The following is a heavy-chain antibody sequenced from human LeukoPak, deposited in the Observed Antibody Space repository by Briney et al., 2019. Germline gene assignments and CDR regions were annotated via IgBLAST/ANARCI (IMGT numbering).Heavy chain of an antibody. Sequence: PGGSLRLSCAASGFTFSTYAMNWVRQSPGKGLEWISSISGSGSTTYYADSVKGRFTISRDKYKNTLYLEMHSLRADDTAIYFCAKLRRPALQPYFFDYWGQGTPVTVSS. CDR3: AKLRRPALQPYFFDY. CDR2: ISGSGSTT. J-gene: IGHJ4*02. CDR1: GFTFSTYA. V-gene: IGHV3-23*01. D-gene: IGHD1-1*01.